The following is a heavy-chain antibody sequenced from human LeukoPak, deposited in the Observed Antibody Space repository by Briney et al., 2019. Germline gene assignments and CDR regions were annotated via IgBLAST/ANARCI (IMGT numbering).Heavy chain of an antibody. Sequence: GASVKVSCKASGYTFTSYDINWVRQATGQGLEWMGWMNPNSGNTGYAQKFQGRVTMTRNTSISTAYMELSSLRSEDTAVYYCALPAFSGLDYGDYYGGPHGMDVWGQGTTVTVSS. J-gene: IGHJ6*02. CDR1: GYTFTSYD. D-gene: IGHD4-17*01. V-gene: IGHV1-8*01. CDR3: ALPAFSGLDYGDYYGGPHGMDV. CDR2: MNPNSGNT.